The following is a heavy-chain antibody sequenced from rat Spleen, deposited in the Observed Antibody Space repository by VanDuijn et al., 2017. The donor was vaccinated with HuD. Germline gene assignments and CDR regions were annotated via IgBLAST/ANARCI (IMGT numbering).Heavy chain of an antibody. CDR1: GFTFSDYY. CDR2: ISNDGSIT. CDR3: ASNDY. Sequence: EVQLVESDGGLVQPGRSLKISCAASGFTFSDYYMAWVRQAPTKGLEWVATISNDGSITYYRDSVKGRFTISRDNAKSTLYLQMDSLRSEDTATYYCASNDYWGQGVMVTVSS. J-gene: IGHJ2*01. V-gene: IGHV5-29*01.